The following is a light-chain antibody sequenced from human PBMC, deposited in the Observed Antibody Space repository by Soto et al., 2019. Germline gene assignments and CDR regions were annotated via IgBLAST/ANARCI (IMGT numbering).Light chain of an antibody. CDR3: QEYTTYSRT. CDR2: DVY. J-gene: IGKJ1*01. CDR1: QRVSRR. V-gene: IGKV1-5*01. Sequence: DIQMTHSPSTLSASVGDRVTITCRASQRVSRRLAWYQQKPGKVPTVLIYDVYTLQSGVPSRFSGGGSGTEFTLTITSLQPDDFATYYCQEYTTYSRTFGQGTKVEVK.